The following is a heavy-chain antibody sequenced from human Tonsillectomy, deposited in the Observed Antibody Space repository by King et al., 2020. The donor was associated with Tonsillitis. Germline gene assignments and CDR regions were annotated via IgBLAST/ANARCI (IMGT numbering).Heavy chain of an antibody. V-gene: IGHV4-61*02. D-gene: IGHD6-19*01. J-gene: IGHJ4*02. Sequence: QLQESGPRLVKPSQPLSLTCTVSGDSISSDSYSWSWIRRPAGEGLEWIGRIYSSGTTVYNPSLESRVTMSVDTSKNQFSLKLSSVTAAATAVYYCARDLSRGGWSPLGYWGQGTLVTVSS. CDR1: GDSISSDSYS. CDR3: ARDLSRGGWSPLGY. CDR2: IYSSGTT.